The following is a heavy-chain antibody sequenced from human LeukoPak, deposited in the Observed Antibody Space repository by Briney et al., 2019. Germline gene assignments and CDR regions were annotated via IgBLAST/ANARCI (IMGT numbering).Heavy chain of an antibody. CDR1: GGSFSGYY. J-gene: IGHJ6*03. V-gene: IGHV4-34*01. Sequence: SETLSLTCAVYGGSFSGYYWSWIRQPPGKGLEWIGEINHSGSTNYNPSLKSRVTISVDTSKNQFSLTLSSVTAADTAVYYCARVDGYCSSTSCYGVPHYYYYYMDVWGKGTTVTVSS. CDR3: ARVDGYCSSTSCYGVPHYYYYYMDV. D-gene: IGHD2-2*01. CDR2: INHSGST.